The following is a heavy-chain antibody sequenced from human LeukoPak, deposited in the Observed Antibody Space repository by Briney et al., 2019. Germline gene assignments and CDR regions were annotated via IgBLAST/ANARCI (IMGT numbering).Heavy chain of an antibody. Sequence: PPGRSLRLSCAASGFTFSSYAMHWVRRAPGKGLEWVAVISYDGSNKYYADSVTGRFTISRDNSKNTLYLQMNSLRAEDTAVYYCARDSYGSGSYNFDYWGQGTLVTVSS. CDR1: GFTFSSYA. V-gene: IGHV3-30-3*01. CDR3: ARDSYGSGSYNFDY. J-gene: IGHJ4*02. CDR2: ISYDGSNK. D-gene: IGHD3-10*01.